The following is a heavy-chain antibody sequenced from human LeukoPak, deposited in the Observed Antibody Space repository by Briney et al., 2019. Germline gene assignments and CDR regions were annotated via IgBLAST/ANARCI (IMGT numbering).Heavy chain of an antibody. CDR1: GFTFSSYA. CDR2: ISSNGGST. V-gene: IGHV3-64*01. D-gene: IGHD5-12*01. J-gene: IGHJ3*02. CDR3: ARPRYSGYVDDAFDI. Sequence: PGGSLRLSCAASGFTFSSYAMHWVRQAPGKGLEYVSAISSNGGSTYYANSVKGRFTISRDNSKNTLYLQMGSLRAEDMAVYYCARPRYSGYVDDAFDIWGQGTMVTVSS.